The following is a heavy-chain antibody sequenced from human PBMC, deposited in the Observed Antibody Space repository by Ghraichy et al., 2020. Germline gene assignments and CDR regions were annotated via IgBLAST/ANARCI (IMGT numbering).Heavy chain of an antibody. CDR1: GGSVSSDSYY. CDR2: IYNSGSV. CDR3: ARESVGVGLGP. V-gene: IGHV4-61*02. D-gene: IGHD3-3*01. Sequence: SETLSLTCTVSGGSVSSDSYYWSWIRQPAGKGLEWIGRIYNSGSVSHNPSLKSRVTIVLSNNQFSLKLSSVTAADTAVYYCARESVGVGLGPWGQGTLGTVSS. J-gene: IGHJ5*02.